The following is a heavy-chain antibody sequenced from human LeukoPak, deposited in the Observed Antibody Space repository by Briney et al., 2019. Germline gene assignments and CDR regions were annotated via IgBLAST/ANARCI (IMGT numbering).Heavy chain of an antibody. D-gene: IGHD2-21*02. Sequence: PGGSLRLSCAASGFTFNVYSVNWVRQAPGKGLEWVSYISGTGSTIYYAASVKGRFTISRDNAKNSLYLQMNSLRVEDTAVYYCARDRGTAGLDHWGQGTLVTVSS. V-gene: IGHV3-48*04. CDR3: ARDRGTAGLDH. J-gene: IGHJ4*02. CDR2: ISGTGSTI. CDR1: GFTFNVYS.